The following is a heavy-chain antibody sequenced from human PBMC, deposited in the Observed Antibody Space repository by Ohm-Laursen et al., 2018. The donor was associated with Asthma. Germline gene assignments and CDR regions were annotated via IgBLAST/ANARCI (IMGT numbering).Heavy chain of an antibody. CDR1: GGSFSGYY. CDR2: TYHSGST. J-gene: IGHJ4*02. D-gene: IGHD6-13*01. CDR3: ARVSSSWFDF. V-gene: IGHV4-34*01. Sequence: TLSLTCAVYGGSFSGYYWSWIRQPPGKGLEWIGHTYHSGSTYYNPSLKSRVAISVDRSKNQFSLTLSSVTASDTAIYYCARVSSSWFDFWGQGTLVTVSS.